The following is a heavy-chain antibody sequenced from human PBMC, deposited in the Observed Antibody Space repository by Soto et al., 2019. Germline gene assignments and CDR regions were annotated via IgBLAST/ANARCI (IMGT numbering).Heavy chain of an antibody. CDR3: ARGLRRYITMVRGVSNAFDI. CDR2: INHSGST. V-gene: IGHV4-34*01. J-gene: IGHJ3*02. CDR1: GGSFSGYY. Sequence: PSETLSLTCAVYGGSFSGYYWSWIRQPPGKGLEWIGEINHSGSTNYNPSLKSRVTISVDTSKNQFSLKLSPVTAADTAVYYCARGLRRYITMVRGVSNAFDIWGQGTMVTVSS. D-gene: IGHD3-10*01.